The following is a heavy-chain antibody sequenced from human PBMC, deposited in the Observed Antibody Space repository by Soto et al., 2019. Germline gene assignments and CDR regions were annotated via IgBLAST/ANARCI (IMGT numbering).Heavy chain of an antibody. CDR2: FDPEDGET. Sequence: AASVKVSCKVSGYTLTELPMHWVRQAPGKGLEWMGGFDPEDGETIYAQKFQGRVTMTEDTSTDTAHMELGSLRSEGTAVYYCATVYGSGSHYYYYGMDVWGQGTTVTVSS. D-gene: IGHD3-10*01. CDR1: GYTLTELP. V-gene: IGHV1-24*01. CDR3: ATVYGSGSHYYYYGMDV. J-gene: IGHJ6*02.